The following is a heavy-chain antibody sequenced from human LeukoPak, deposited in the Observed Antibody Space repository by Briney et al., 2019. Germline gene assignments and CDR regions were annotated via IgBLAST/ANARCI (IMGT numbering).Heavy chain of an antibody. CDR2: INPGDSDT. CDR1: GYSFPNYW. D-gene: IGHD2-2*01. Sequence: GESLKISCQGSGYSFPNYWIGWVRQMPGKGLEWVGLINPGDSDTRYSPSFQGQVTISVDKSIRTAYLQWSSLKASDTAMYYCARTTYANSPYHFDCGGQGTLVTVSS. V-gene: IGHV5-51*01. CDR3: ARTTYANSPYHFDC. J-gene: IGHJ4*02.